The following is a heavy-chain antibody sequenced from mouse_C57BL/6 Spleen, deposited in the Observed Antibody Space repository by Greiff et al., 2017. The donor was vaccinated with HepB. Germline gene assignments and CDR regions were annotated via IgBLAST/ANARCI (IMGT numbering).Heavy chain of an antibody. V-gene: IGHV5-17*01. Sequence: DVKLVESGGGLVKPGGSLKLSCAASGFTFSDYGMHWVRQAPEKGLEWVAYISSGSSTIYYADTVKGRFTISRDNAKNTLFLQMTSLRSEDSAMYYWEREESWYFDVWGTGTTVTVSS. CDR3: EREESWYFDV. CDR2: ISSGSSTI. CDR1: GFTFSDYG. J-gene: IGHJ1*03.